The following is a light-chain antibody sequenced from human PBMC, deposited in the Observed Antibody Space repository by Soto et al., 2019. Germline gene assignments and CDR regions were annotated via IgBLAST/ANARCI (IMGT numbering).Light chain of an antibody. Sequence: DIPMTQSPSSVSASVGDRVSITCRASQGISNWLAWYQQKPGRAPKLLIYTGSSLQSGVPSRFSGTGSGTDFTLTISSLQPEDVATYYCQHANSFPLTFGGGTKVEIK. CDR2: TGS. CDR3: QHANSFPLT. V-gene: IGKV1-12*01. J-gene: IGKJ4*01. CDR1: QGISNW.